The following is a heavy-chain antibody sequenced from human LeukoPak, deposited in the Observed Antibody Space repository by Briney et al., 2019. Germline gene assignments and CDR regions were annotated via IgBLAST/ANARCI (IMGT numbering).Heavy chain of an antibody. Sequence: ASVKVSCKASGFTFSSYDMNWVRQATGQGLEWMGWMNPNSGNTGYAQKFQGRVTMTRDTSISTAYMELSRLRSDDTAVYYCARDHSFVGDVVVPAAEFDPWGQGTLVTVSS. J-gene: IGHJ5*02. CDR1: GFTFSSYD. CDR2: MNPNSGNT. D-gene: IGHD2-2*01. CDR3: ARDHSFVGDVVVPAAEFDP. V-gene: IGHV1-8*01.